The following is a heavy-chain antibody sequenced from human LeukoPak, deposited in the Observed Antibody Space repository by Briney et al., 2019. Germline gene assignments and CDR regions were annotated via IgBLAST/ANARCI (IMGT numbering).Heavy chain of an antibody. CDR3: ARDKQVVVGATTAYDY. J-gene: IGHJ4*02. CDR2: ISSSSSTI. D-gene: IGHD1-26*01. Sequence: GGSLRLSCAASGFTFDDYGMSWVRQAPGKGLEWVSYISSSSSTIYYADSVKGRFTISRDNAKNSLYLQMNSLRAEDTAVYYCARDKQVVVGATTAYDYWGQGTLVTVSS. V-gene: IGHV3-48*01. CDR1: GFTFDDYG.